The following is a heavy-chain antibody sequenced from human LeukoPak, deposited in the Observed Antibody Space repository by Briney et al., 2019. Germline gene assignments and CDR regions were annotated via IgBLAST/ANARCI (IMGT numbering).Heavy chain of an antibody. CDR3: AGVVAAGTGY. D-gene: IGHD2-2*01. V-gene: IGHV4-34*01. J-gene: IGHJ4*02. CDR1: GGSFSGYY. CDR2: INHSGST. Sequence: SETLSLTCAVYGGSFSGYYWSWIRQPPGKGLEWIGEINHSGSTNYNPSLKSRVTISVDTSKNQFSLKLSSVTAADTAVYYCAGVVAAGTGYWGQGTLVTVSS.